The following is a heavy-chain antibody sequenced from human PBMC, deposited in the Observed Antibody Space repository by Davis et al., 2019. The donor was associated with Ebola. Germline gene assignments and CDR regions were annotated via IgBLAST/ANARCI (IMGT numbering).Heavy chain of an antibody. V-gene: IGHV4-59*01. Sequence: SETLSLTCTVSGGSISSYYWSWIRQPPGKGLEWIGYIYYSGSTNYNPSLKSRVTISVDTSKNQFSLKPSSVTAADTAVYYCAREDSGYGDWFDPWGQGTLVTVSS. CDR1: GGSISSYY. CDR2: IYYSGST. J-gene: IGHJ5*02. CDR3: AREDSGYGDWFDP. D-gene: IGHD5-12*01.